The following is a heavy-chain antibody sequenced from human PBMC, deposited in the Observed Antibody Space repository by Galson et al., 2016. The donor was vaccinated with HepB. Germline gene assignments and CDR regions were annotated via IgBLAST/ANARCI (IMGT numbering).Heavy chain of an antibody. CDR3: VKDAGDF. Sequence: SVKVSCKASGYSFISHYVHWVRQAPGQGLQWMGVINPGDGRTSYAQEFRGRITLTTDTSTNTVYLDLSTLLSEGTAMYYCVKDAGDFWGQGTLAAVSS. J-gene: IGHJ4*02. CDR1: GYSFISHY. V-gene: IGHV1-46*01. CDR2: INPGDGRT.